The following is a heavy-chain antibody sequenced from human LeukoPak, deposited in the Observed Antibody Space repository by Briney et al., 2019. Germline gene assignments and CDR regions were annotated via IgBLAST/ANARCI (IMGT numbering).Heavy chain of an antibody. CDR2: ISSSGSTI. CDR3: ARDASGGSGSYIWFDP. V-gene: IGHV3-11*01. J-gene: IGHJ5*02. CDR1: GFTFSDYY. D-gene: IGHD3-10*01. Sequence: SGGSLRLSCAASGFTFSDYYMSWIRQAPGKGLEWVSYISSSGSTIYYADSVKGRFTISRDNAKNSLYLQMNSLRAEDTAVYHCARDASGGSGSYIWFDPWGQGTLVTVSS.